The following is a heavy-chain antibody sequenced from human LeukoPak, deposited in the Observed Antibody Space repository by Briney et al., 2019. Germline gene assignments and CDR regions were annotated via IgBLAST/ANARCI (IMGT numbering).Heavy chain of an antibody. V-gene: IGHV3-7*03. CDR1: GFTFSSSW. CDR2: IKQDGAEE. CDR3: ARDPCHGALDY. Sequence: GGSLRLSCVASGFTFSSSWMSWVRRAPGKGLEWVANIKQDGAEEYYVDSVRGRFSISKDNAKNSLYLQMNSLRAEDTAVYYCARDPCHGALDYWGQGALVTVSS. D-gene: IGHD2-2*01. J-gene: IGHJ4*02.